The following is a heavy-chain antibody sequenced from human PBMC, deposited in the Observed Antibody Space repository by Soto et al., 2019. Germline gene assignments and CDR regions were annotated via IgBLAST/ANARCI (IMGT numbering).Heavy chain of an antibody. CDR2: IWYDGSNK. V-gene: IGHV3-33*06. J-gene: IGHJ6*03. CDR3: AKLPRGPADYGDYGEDYYYYMDV. CDR1: GFTFSSYG. D-gene: IGHD4-17*01. Sequence: PGGSLRLSCAASGFTFSSYGMHWVRQAPGKGLEWVAVIWYDGSNKYYADSVKGRFTISRDNSKNTLYLQMNSLRAEDTAVYYCAKLPRGPADYGDYGEDYYYYMDVWAKGTTVTVSS.